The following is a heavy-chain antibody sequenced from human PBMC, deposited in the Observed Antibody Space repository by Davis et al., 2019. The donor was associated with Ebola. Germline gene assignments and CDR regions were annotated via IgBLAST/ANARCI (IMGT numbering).Heavy chain of an antibody. J-gene: IGHJ6*02. CDR3: ARDRLIRFLQWPLGMDV. Sequence: GESLKISCAGSGFTFSDYYMNWVRQAPGKGLEWVSYISSSRSTIHYADSVKGRFTISRDNAKNSLYLQMNTLRDEDTAVYYCARDRLIRFLQWPLGMDVWGQGTTVTVSS. CDR1: GFTFSDYY. V-gene: IGHV3-48*02. CDR2: ISSSRSTI. D-gene: IGHD3-3*01.